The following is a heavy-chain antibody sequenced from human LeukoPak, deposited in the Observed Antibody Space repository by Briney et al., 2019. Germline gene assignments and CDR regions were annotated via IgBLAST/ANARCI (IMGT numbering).Heavy chain of an antibody. J-gene: IGHJ4*02. D-gene: IGHD3-9*01. Sequence: VLGKVSPMASGCSFTNYGSCWVRPAPEQGTEWMGWISAYNVNTNYAQKLQGRVTMTTDTSTSTAYMELRSLRSDDTAVYYCARASGSGWLINYFDYWGQGTLVTVSS. CDR2: ISAYNVNT. CDR3: ARASGSGWLINYFDY. CDR1: GCSFTNYG. V-gene: IGHV1-18*01.